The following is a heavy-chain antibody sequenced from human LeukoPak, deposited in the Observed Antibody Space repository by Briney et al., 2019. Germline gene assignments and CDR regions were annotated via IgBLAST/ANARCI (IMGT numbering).Heavy chain of an antibody. CDR1: GYSISSGYY. D-gene: IGHD6-13*01. J-gene: IGHJ4*02. CDR2: IYNSGST. V-gene: IGHV4-38-2*02. Sequence: SETLSLTCTVSGYSISSGYYWGWIRQPPGKGLEWIGSIYNSGSTYYNPSLKSRVTISVDTSKNQFSLKLSSVTAADTAVYYCARERGIEHSEIAAAGYFDYWGQGTLVTVSS. CDR3: ARERGIEHSEIAAAGYFDY.